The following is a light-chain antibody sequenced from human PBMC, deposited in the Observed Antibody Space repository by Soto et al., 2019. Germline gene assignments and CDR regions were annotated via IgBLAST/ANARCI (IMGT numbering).Light chain of an antibody. CDR3: QQYGSSPL. Sequence: EIVLTQSPGTLSLSPGERATLSCRASQSVSSSYLAWYPQKPGQAPRLLIYGASSRATGIPDRFSGSGSGTDFTLTISRLVPEDFAVYYCQQYGSSPLFGPGTKVDIK. V-gene: IGKV3-20*01. CDR1: QSVSSSY. CDR2: GAS. J-gene: IGKJ3*01.